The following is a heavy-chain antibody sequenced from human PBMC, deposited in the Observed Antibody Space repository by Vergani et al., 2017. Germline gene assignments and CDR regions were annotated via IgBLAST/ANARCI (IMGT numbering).Heavy chain of an antibody. CDR3: ARDQGRTNSLYGMDV. CDR2: IYYSGST. CDR1: GGSLSSGGYY. D-gene: IGHD4-23*01. V-gene: IGHV4-31*03. Sequence: QVQLPESGPGLVKPSQTLSLTCTVPGGSLSSGGYYWSWIRQHPGKGLEWIGYIYYSGSTYYNPSLKSRVTISVDTSKNQFSLKLSSVTAADTAVYYCARDQGRTNSLYGMDVWGQGTTVTVSS. J-gene: IGHJ6*02.